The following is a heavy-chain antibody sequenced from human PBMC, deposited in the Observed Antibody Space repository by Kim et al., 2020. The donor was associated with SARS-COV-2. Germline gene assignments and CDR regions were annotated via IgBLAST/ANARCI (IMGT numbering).Heavy chain of an antibody. D-gene: IGHD1-26*01. V-gene: IGHV5-51*01. J-gene: IGHJ6*02. CDR1: GYTFTRHW. CDR3: ARQDGGWSGSHNIGDYFYGMDV. Sequence: GESLKISCKASGYTFTRHWVAWVRQMPGAGLEWMGNIYPGDSETKYSPAFEGRVSLSVDKSTSVVYLEWNGLQASDPAVYYCARQDGGWSGSHNIGDYFYGMDVWRQGTTVIVS. CDR2: IYPGDSET.